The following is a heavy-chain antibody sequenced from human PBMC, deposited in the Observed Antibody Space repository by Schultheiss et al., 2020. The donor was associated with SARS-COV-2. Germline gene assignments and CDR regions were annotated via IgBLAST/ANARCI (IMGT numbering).Heavy chain of an antibody. CDR3: AKSVYYDLLTGYSPGDY. CDR1: GFSVGSYG. CDR2: TSHDGINK. J-gene: IGHJ4*02. Sequence: GGSLRLSCAASGFSVGSYGMYWVRQAPGKGLEWVAVTSHDGINKYYADSVKGRFTISRDNFKNTLYLQMNSLRPEDTAVYYCAKSVYYDLLTGYSPGDYWGQGTLVTVSS. V-gene: IGHV3-30*18. D-gene: IGHD3-9*01.